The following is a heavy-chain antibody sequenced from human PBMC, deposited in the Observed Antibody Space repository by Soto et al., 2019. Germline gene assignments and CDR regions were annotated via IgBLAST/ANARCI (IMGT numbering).Heavy chain of an antibody. Sequence: QLQLQESGPGLVKPSETLSLTCAVSGGSVSSGGNYWGWIRQSPGKALEWIGSVHDAGTTHYNPSLTRRVTISVDTSKNQFSLNVNSVTAADTAVYYCARGLSSPSAAGVWGQGTLVTVSS. D-gene: IGHD6-6*01. V-gene: IGHV4-39*01. CDR3: ARGLSSPSAAGV. J-gene: IGHJ4*02. CDR2: VHDAGTT. CDR1: GGSVSSGGNY.